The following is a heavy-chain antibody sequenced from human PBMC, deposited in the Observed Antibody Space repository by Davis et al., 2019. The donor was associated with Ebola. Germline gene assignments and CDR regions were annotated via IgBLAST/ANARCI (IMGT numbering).Heavy chain of an antibody. CDR2: IKSDVSYI. V-gene: IGHV3-21*01. D-gene: IGHD4-17*01. CDR1: GFTFKSFD. J-gene: IGHJ4*02. Sequence: ESLKISCAASGFTFKSFDMNWVRQPPGGGLDWVASIKSDVSYIYYAASVRGRFTVSRDNAKNSLYLQMTSLNVEDTAVYYCARKDFGDYAYSDYWGQGTLVTVSS. CDR3: ARKDFGDYAYSDY.